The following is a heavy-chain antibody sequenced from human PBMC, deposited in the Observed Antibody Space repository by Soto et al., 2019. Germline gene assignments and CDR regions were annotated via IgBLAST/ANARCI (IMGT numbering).Heavy chain of an antibody. D-gene: IGHD6-13*01. CDR2: IDPSDSYT. CDR1: GYSFTSYW. Sequence: RGESLKISCKGSGYSFTSYWITWVRQLPGKGLEWMGRIDPSDSYTNYSPSFEGHVTISTDKSISTAYLQWSSLKASDSAIYYCARHRTAGKGCFDPWGQGTLVTVSS. V-gene: IGHV5-10-1*01. J-gene: IGHJ5*02. CDR3: ARHRTAGKGCFDP.